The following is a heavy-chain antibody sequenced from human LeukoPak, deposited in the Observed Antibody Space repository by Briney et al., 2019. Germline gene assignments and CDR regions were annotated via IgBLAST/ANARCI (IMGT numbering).Heavy chain of an antibody. V-gene: IGHV4-4*07. Sequence: SETLSLTCTVSGGSISSYYWSWIRQPGGKGLEWMGRIYTSGSTNYNPSLKSRVTMSVDTSKNQFSLKLSSVTAADTAVYYCARGPSPSYSSGWWVFDYWGQGTLVTVSS. CDR2: IYTSGST. J-gene: IGHJ4*02. CDR1: GGSISSYY. D-gene: IGHD6-19*01. CDR3: ARGPSPSYSSGWWVFDY.